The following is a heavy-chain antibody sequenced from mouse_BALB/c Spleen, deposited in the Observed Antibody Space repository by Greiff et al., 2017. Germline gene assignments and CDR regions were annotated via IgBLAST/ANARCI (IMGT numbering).Heavy chain of an antibody. Sequence: EVQVVESGPGLVKPSQSLSLTCSVTGYSITSGYYWNWIRQFPGNKLEWMGYISYDGSNNYNPSLKNRISITRDTSKNQFFLKLNSVTNEDTATYYCARGLGGDYAMDYWGQGTSVTVSS. CDR2: ISYDGSN. D-gene: IGHD3-1*01. CDR1: GYSITSGYY. V-gene: IGHV3-6*02. CDR3: ARGLGGDYAMDY. J-gene: IGHJ4*01.